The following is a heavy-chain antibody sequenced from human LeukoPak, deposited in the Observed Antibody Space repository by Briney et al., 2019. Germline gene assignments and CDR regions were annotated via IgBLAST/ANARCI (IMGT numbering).Heavy chain of an antibody. V-gene: IGHV1-2*02. Sequence: ASVKVSCKASGYAFTGYYMHWVRQAPGQGLEWMGWINPNSGGTNYAQKFQGRVTMTRDTSISTAYMELSRLRSDDTAVYYCASSLYDYVWGSYHYYYYYMDVWGKGTTVTISS. CDR2: INPNSGGT. CDR1: GYAFTGYY. J-gene: IGHJ6*03. D-gene: IGHD3-16*02. CDR3: ASSLYDYVWGSYHYYYYYMDV.